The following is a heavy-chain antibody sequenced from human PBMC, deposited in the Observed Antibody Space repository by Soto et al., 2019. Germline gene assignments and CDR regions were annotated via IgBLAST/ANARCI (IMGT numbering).Heavy chain of an antibody. CDR3: ARSGGAGTNFDY. CDR1: GFTFSSYG. V-gene: IGHV3-33*01. Sequence: QVQLVESGGGVVQPGRSLRLSCAASGFTFSSYGMHWVRQAPGKGLEWVAVIWYDGSNKYYADSVKGRFTISRDNSKNRLYLQMNSRSAEDTAVSFCARSGGAGTNFDYWGQGTLVTVSS. CDR2: IWYDGSNK. J-gene: IGHJ4*02. D-gene: IGHD6-13*01.